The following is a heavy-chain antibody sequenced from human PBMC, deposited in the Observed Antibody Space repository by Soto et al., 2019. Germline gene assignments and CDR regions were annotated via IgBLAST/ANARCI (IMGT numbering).Heavy chain of an antibody. CDR3: ERAPYRGSAFCFDY. Sequence: ASVKVSCKASGYTFLAYFMHWVREAPGHGLELMGIIHPRGGSTNYAQRFQGRVAMTWDTSTSTVNMDLSSLSSDATAVSYCERAPYRGSAFCFDYWGPGTPVTVYS. CDR2: IHPRGGST. CDR1: GYTFLAYF. D-gene: IGHD3-10*01. V-gene: IGHV1-46*01. J-gene: IGHJ4*02.